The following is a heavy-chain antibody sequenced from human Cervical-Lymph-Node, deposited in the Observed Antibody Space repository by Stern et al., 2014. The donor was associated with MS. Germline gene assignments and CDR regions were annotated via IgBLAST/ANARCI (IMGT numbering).Heavy chain of an antibody. D-gene: IGHD6-19*01. Sequence: QMQLVQSGAEVKKPGASVKVSCKASGYTFTSYYMHWVRQAPGQGLEWMGIINPSGGTTSHAQKFQGRVTMTRDTSTRTVYMELSSLRSEDTAVYYCAREVAGHRLGMMDVWGQGTTVTVSS. CDR3: AREVAGHRLGMMDV. CDR2: INPSGGTT. V-gene: IGHV1-46*01. J-gene: IGHJ6*02. CDR1: GYTFTSYY.